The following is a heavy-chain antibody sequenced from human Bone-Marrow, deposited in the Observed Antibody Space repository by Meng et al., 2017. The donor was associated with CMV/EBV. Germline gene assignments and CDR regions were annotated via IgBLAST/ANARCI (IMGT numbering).Heavy chain of an antibody. CDR3: ARSQPHSSGYIRFDY. CDR1: GYTFTSYG. V-gene: IGHV1-18*01. Sequence: SVKVSCKASGYTFTSYGISWVRQAPGQGLEWMGWISAYNGNTNYAQKLQGRVTMTEDTSTDTAYMELSSLRSEDTAVYYCARSQPHSSGYIRFDYWGQGTLVTVSS. D-gene: IGHD3-22*01. J-gene: IGHJ4*02. CDR2: ISAYNGNT.